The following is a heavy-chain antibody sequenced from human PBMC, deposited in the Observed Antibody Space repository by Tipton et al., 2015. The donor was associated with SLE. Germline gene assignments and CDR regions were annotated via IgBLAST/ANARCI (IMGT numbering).Heavy chain of an antibody. J-gene: IGHJ6*02. CDR3: ARDPAARSGMDV. V-gene: IGHV4-31*03. Sequence: TLSLTCTVSGGPISSGGYYWSWLRQHPGKGLEWIGYIYYSGSTYYNPSLKSRVTISVHTSKNQFSLKLGSVTAADTAVYYCARDPAARSGMDVWRQWTTVTVSS. CDR2: IYYSGST. D-gene: IGHD6-6*01. CDR1: GGPISSGGYY.